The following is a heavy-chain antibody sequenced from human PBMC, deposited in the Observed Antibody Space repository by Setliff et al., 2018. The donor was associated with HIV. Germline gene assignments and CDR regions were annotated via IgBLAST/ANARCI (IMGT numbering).Heavy chain of an antibody. V-gene: IGHV3-74*01. CDR2: INSDGSSR. CDR3: ARAPPNTVVSFLDH. J-gene: IGHJ4*02. Sequence: GGSLRLSCAASGFSFNNFRMTWVRQAPGRGLEWVSRINSDGSSRNYADSVKDRFILSRDNTKNTIYLHMHSLRVEDTAFYYCARAPPNTVVSFLDHWGQGTLVTVSS. D-gene: IGHD2-15*01. CDR1: GFSFNNFR.